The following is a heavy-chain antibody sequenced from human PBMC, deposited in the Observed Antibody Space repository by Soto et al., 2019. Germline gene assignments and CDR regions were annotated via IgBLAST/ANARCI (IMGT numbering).Heavy chain of an antibody. CDR3: VKVPRGPQYYFDY. J-gene: IGHJ4*02. D-gene: IGHD3-10*01. V-gene: IGHV3-64D*08. CDR1: GFTFSNYA. CDR2: VSDNGGTS. Sequence: EVQLVESGGGLVQPGGSLRLSCSASGFTFSNYAMYWVRRAPGKGLEYVSAVSDNGGTSYYADSVKGRFTISRDNSKNTLYLQMSRLRAEDTAVYYCVKVPRGPQYYFDYWGQGTLVTVSS.